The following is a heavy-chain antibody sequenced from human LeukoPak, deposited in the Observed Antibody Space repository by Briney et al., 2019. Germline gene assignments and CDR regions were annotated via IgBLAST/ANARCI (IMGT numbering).Heavy chain of an antibody. CDR2: TYYSGST. CDR1: GGSISSYY. Sequence: SETLSLTCTVSGGSISSYYWSWIRQPPGKGLEWIGYTYYSGSTNYNPSLKSRATISVDTSKNQFSLKLSSVTAADTAVYYCARGAYDSSGYYLNFDYWGQGTLVTVSS. D-gene: IGHD3-22*01. V-gene: IGHV4-59*01. J-gene: IGHJ4*02. CDR3: ARGAYDSSGYYLNFDY.